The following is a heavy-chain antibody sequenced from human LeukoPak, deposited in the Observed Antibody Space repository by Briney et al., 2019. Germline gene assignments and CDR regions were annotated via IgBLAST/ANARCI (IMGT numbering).Heavy chain of an antibody. CDR1: GYTFTGYY. CDR2: INPNSGGT. Sequence: ASVKVSFKASGYTFTGYYMHWVRQAPGQGMEWMGWINPNSGGTNYAQKFQGRGTITRDTSISTAYMELSRLRSDDTAVYYCATGYSPLYYFDYWGQGTLVTVSS. D-gene: IGHD6-13*01. V-gene: IGHV1-2*02. CDR3: ATGYSPLYYFDY. J-gene: IGHJ4*02.